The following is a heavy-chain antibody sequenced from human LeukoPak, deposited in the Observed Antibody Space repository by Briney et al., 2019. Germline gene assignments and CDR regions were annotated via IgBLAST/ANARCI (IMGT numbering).Heavy chain of an antibody. V-gene: IGHV3-23*01. D-gene: IGHD1-14*01. Sequence: PGGSLILSCAAPGFTFSNYAMTWVRQAPGKGLEWVSDISASGGGTYYADSVKGRFTISRDNSKNTLFLQMNSLRAEDTALYYCANLGITTGSWSFDLWGRGTLVTVSS. J-gene: IGHJ2*01. CDR2: ISASGGGT. CDR3: ANLGITTGSWSFDL. CDR1: GFTFSNYA.